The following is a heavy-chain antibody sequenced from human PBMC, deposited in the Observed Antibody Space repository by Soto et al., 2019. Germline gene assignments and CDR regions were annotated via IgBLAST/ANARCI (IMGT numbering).Heavy chain of an antibody. D-gene: IGHD4-17*01. CDR1: GGSISSGGYY. CDR3: ASRHDYGDEITPGSAFYI. V-gene: IGHV4-31*03. Sequence: QVQLQESGPGLVKPSQTLSLTCTVSGGSISSGGYYWSWIRQHPGKGLEWFGYIYYSGSTYYNLSIKIRVTISVDTSKNQFSLKLSSVTAADTAVYYCASRHDYGDEITPGSAFYIWGQGTMVTVSS. CDR2: IYYSGST. J-gene: IGHJ3*02.